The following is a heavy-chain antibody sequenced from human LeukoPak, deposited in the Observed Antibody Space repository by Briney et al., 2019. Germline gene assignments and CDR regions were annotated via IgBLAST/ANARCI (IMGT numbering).Heavy chain of an antibody. CDR2: MNPNSGNT. D-gene: IGHD6-13*01. CDR1: GYTFTDYY. V-gene: IGHV1-8*02. CDR3: ARTAAGNRFDAFDI. Sequence: ASIKVSCKASGYTFTDYYMHWLRQAPGQGFEWMGWMNPNSGNTGYAQKFQGRVTMTRNTSISTAYMELSSLRSEDTAVYYCARTAAGNRFDAFDIWGQGTMVTVSS. J-gene: IGHJ3*02.